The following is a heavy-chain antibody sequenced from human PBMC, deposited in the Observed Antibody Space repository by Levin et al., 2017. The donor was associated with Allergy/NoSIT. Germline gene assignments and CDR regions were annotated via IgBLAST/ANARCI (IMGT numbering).Heavy chain of an antibody. J-gene: IGHJ5*02. D-gene: IGHD2-21*02. CDR1: GYSISSGYY. Sequence: SETLSLTCTVSGYSISSGYYWGWIRQPPGKGLEWIGSIYHSGSTYYNPSLKSRVTISVDTSKNQFSLKLSSVTAADTAVYYCARDSGGSIVVVTGWFDPWGQGTLVTVSS. CDR3: ARDSGGSIVVVTGWFDP. V-gene: IGHV4-38-2*02. CDR2: IYHSGST.